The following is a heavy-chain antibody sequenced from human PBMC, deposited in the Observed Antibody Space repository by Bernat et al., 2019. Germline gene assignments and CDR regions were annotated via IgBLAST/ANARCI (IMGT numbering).Heavy chain of an antibody. J-gene: IGHJ4*02. V-gene: IGHV3-48*01. CDR2: LSSSSSTI. Sequence: EVQLVESGGGLVQIGGSLRLSCAASGFTISSYSMTWVRQALGKGLEWVSYLSSSSSTIYYADSVKGRFTISRDNAKNSLYLQMNSLRVEDTAVYYCARGGATRGDYWGQGTLVTVSS. CDR3: ARGGATRGDY. CDR1: GFTISSYS. D-gene: IGHD1-26*01.